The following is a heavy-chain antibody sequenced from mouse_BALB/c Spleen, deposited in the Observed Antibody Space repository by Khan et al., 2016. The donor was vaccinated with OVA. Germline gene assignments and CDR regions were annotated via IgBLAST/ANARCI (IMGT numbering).Heavy chain of an antibody. Sequence: EVQLQESGGGLVQPGGSMKLSCVASGFTFSNYWMNWVRQSPEKGPEWVAEIRLKSDDYVTHYAEYGKGRFTISRADSKSSVYLQMNNLRAEETGIYYCWLLLWGQGTTLTVSS. CDR1: GFTFSNYW. J-gene: IGHJ2*01. D-gene: IGHD2-3*01. CDR3: WLLL. V-gene: IGHV6-6*02. CDR2: IRLKSDDYVT.